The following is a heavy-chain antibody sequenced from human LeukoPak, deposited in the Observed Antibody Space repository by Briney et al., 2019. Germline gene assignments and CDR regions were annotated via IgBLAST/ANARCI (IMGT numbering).Heavy chain of an antibody. CDR3: ARGGVDHYGSGTYYLMYYFDH. J-gene: IGHJ4*02. CDR1: GFTFSSYE. V-gene: IGHV3-23*01. D-gene: IGHD3-10*01. Sequence: GGSLSLSCAASGFTFSSYEMNWVRKAPGKGLEWVSGISGSGGATYYADSVKGRFTVSRDDPHNTLYLQMNSVRAEDTAVYFCARGGVDHYGSGTYYLMYYFDHWGQGALVTVSS. CDR2: ISGSGGAT.